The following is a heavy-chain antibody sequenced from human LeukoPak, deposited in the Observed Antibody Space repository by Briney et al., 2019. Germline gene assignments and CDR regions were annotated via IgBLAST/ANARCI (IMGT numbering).Heavy chain of an antibody. Sequence: SETLSLTCTVSGGSINTYYWSWLRQPPGKGLEWIGYISDSGSPSYNSSLKSRVTISIDPSKKPFSLMLSSVTAADTAISYCARSTQRYCSGGTCFPSWFDPWGRGALVTVSS. CDR2: ISDSGSP. CDR3: ARSTQRYCSGGTCFPSWFDP. CDR1: GGSINTYY. J-gene: IGHJ5*02. D-gene: IGHD2-15*01. V-gene: IGHV4-59*01.